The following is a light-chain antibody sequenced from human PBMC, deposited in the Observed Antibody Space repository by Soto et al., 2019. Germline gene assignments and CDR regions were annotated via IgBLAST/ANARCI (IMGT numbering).Light chain of an antibody. V-gene: IGKV3-20*01. CDR1: QSVSSNS. CDR2: AAA. J-gene: IGKJ1*01. Sequence: IVLTQSPDTLSLSPGDRATLSCRATQSVSSNSLGWYQQKPGQAPRLVIYAAATRATGIPDRFSGSGSGTDFTLTISRMEHENLPVYCRPQYGSSPCTYAKGTKLDIK. CDR3: PQYGSSPCT.